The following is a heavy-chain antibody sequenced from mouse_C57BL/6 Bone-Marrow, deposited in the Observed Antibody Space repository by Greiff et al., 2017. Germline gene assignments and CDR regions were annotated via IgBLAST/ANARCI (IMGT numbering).Heavy chain of an antibody. V-gene: IGHV1-26*01. CDR3: ARDSSGYVDFDY. D-gene: IGHD3-2*02. CDR1: GYTFTDYY. J-gene: IGHJ2*01. CDR2: INPNNGGT. Sequence: VQLQQSGPELVKPGASVKISCKASGYTFTDYYMNWVKQSHGKSLEWIGDINPNNGGTSYNQKFKGKATLTEDKSSSTAYMGLRGLTSEDSAVYYCARDSSGYVDFDYGGQGTTLTVSS.